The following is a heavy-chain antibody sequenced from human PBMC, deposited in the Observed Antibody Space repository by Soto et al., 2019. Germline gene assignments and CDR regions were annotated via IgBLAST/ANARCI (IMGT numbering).Heavy chain of an antibody. CDR2: IYYSGST. V-gene: IGHV4-31*03. CDR1: GGSISSGGYY. J-gene: IGHJ4*02. D-gene: IGHD2-15*01. CDR3: ARVPALPCSGGSCHLDY. Sequence: PSETLSLTCTVSGGSISSGGYYWSWIRQHPGKGLEWIGYIYYSGSTYYNPSLKSRVTISVDTSKNQFSLKLSSVTAADTAVYYCARVPALPCSGGSCHLDYWGQGTLVTVSS.